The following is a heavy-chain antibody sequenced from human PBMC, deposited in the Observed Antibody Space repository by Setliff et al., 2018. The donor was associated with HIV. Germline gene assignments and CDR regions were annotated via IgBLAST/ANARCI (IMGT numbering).Heavy chain of an antibody. CDR3: ARAGYGMATGLRH. CDR1: GGSISSSNYY. J-gene: IGHJ1*01. CDR2: IFYSGSA. Sequence: PSETLSLTCTVSGGSISSSNYYWGWIRQPPGKGREWIGSIFYSGSANYNPSLKSRVTISVDTSKNQFSLKLSSVTAADTAVYYCARAGYGMATGLRHWGQGTLVTVS. V-gene: IGHV4-39*07. D-gene: IGHD5-12*01.